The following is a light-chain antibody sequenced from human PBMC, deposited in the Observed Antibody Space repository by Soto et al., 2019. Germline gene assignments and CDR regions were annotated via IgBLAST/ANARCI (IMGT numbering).Light chain of an antibody. V-gene: IGKV1-5*03. CDR1: QSISSW. J-gene: IGKJ1*01. Sequence: IKMNQSPSTLSASVGDGVTITCRATQSISSWLAWYQQKPGKAPKLLIYKASSLESGVPSRFSGSGSGTEFTLTISSLQPDDFATYYCQQYNSYSPTFGLGTKVDIK. CDR3: QQYNSYSPT. CDR2: KAS.